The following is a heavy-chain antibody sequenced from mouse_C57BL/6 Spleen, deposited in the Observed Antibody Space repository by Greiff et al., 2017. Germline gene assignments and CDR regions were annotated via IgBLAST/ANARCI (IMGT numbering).Heavy chain of an antibody. D-gene: IGHD1-1*01. Sequence: QVQLQQSGAELVRPGTSVKVSCKASGYAFTNYLIEWVKQRPGQGLEWIGVINPGSGGTNYNEKFKGKATLTADKSSSTAYMQLSSLTSEDSAVYLCARSGYYGSSLYFDVWGTGTTVTVSS. J-gene: IGHJ1*03. CDR1: GYAFTNYL. CDR2: INPGSGGT. V-gene: IGHV1-54*01. CDR3: ARSGYYGSSLYFDV.